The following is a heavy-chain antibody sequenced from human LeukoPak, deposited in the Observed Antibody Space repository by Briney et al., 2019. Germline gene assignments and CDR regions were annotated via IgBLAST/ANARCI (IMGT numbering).Heavy chain of an antibody. CDR2: INHSGST. CDR3: ARGGGTVTTNYYYYYMDV. Sequence: PSETLSLTCAVYGGSFSGYYWSWIRQPPGKGLEWIGEINHSGSTNYNPSLKSRVTISVDTSKNQFSLKLSSVTAADTAVYYCARGGGTVTTNYYYYYMDVWGKGTTVTISS. V-gene: IGHV4-34*01. J-gene: IGHJ6*03. D-gene: IGHD4-17*01. CDR1: GGSFSGYY.